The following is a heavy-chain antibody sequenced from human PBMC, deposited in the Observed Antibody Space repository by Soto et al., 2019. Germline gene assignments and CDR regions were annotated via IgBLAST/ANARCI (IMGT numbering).Heavy chain of an antibody. Sequence: SETLSLTCTVSGGSISSSSYYWGWIRQPPGKGLEWIGSIYYSGSTYYNPSLKNRVTISVDTSKNQFSLKLSSVTAADTAVYYCARSHYYYDILTGYYSNNYYYYMDVWGKGTTVTVSS. CDR3: ARSHYYYDILTGYYSNNYYYYMDV. CDR1: GGSISSSSYY. D-gene: IGHD3-9*01. CDR2: IYYSGST. J-gene: IGHJ6*03. V-gene: IGHV4-39*01.